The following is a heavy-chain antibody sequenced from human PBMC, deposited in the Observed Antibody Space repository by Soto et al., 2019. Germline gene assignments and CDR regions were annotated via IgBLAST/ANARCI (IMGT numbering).Heavy chain of an antibody. J-gene: IGHJ6*02. V-gene: IGHV3-21*01. CDR2: ISSSSSYI. Sequence: LGGSLRLSCAASGFTFSSYSMNWVRQAPGKGLEWVSSISSSSSYIYYADSVKGRFTISRDNAKNSLYLQMNSLRAEDTAVYYCARDTKGVVVPAALYYYGMDVWGQGTTVTVSS. CDR3: ARDTKGVVVPAALYYYGMDV. CDR1: GFTFSSYS. D-gene: IGHD2-2*01.